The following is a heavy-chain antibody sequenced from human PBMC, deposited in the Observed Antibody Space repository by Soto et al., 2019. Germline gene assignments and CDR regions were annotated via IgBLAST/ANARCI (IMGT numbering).Heavy chain of an antibody. CDR1: GFTFSSYW. V-gene: IGHV3-7*01. J-gene: IGHJ6*03. Sequence: GGSLRLSCAASGFTFSSYWMSWVRQAPGKGLEWVANIKQDGSEKYYVDSVKGRFTISRDNAKNSLYLQMNSLRAEDTAVYYCARDHRERHRITIFGVVRENDYYYYYMDVWGKGTTVTVSS. CDR3: ARDHRERHRITIFGVVRENDYYYYYMDV. D-gene: IGHD3-3*01. CDR2: IKQDGSEK.